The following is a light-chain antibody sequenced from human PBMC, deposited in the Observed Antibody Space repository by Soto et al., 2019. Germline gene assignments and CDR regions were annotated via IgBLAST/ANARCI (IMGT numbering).Light chain of an antibody. V-gene: IGKV1-39*01. CDR1: QSISTY. J-gene: IGKJ2*01. CDR3: QQGYRTPYT. CDR2: ATS. Sequence: DIQMTQSPSSLSESVGDRVTITCRASQSISTYLNWYQHRPGKAPKLLIYATSSLKSGVPSRFSGSGSGTDFTLTISSLQPEDFATYYCQQGYRTPYTFGQGTKLEIK.